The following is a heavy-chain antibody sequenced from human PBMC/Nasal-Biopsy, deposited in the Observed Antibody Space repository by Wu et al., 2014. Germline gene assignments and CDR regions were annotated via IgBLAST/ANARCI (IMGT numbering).Heavy chain of an antibody. CDR2: VSHDGSNK. CDR1: GFAFSTYA. D-gene: IGHD2-2*02. J-gene: IGHJ5*02. CDR3: ARGHYTVPSTYNWLDP. Sequence: LRLSCAASGFAFSTYAMHWVRQAPGKGLEWVVVVSHDGSNKYYAASVKGRFTLSRDNSKNTLYLQMNSLRPEDTAVYYCARGHYTVPSTYNWLDPWGQGTLVTVSS. V-gene: IGHV3-30-3*01.